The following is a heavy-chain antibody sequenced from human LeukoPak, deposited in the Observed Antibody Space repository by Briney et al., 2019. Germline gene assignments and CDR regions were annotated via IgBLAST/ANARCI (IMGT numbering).Heavy chain of an antibody. CDR3: ARNSLWFGELPGDYYYYMDV. Sequence: SETLSLTCTVSGGSISSYYWSWIRQPPGKGLEWVGYIYYSGSTNYNPSLKSRVTISVDTSKNQFSLKLSSVTAADTAVYYYARNSLWFGELPGDYYYYMDVWGKGTTVTVSS. J-gene: IGHJ6*03. CDR2: IYYSGST. CDR1: GGSISSYY. V-gene: IGHV4-59*01. D-gene: IGHD3-10*01.